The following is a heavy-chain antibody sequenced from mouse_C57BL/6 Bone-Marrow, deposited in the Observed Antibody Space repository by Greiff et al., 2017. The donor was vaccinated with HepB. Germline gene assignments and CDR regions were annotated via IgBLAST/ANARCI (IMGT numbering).Heavy chain of an antibody. V-gene: IGHV1-5*01. Sequence: VQLQQSGTVLARPGASVKMSCKTSGYTFTSYWMHWVKQRPGQGLEWIGAIYPGNSDTSYNQKFKGKAKLTAVTSASTAYMELSSLTNEDSAVYYCTRGYGSSPSDFDVWGTGTTVTVSS. CDR3: TRGYGSSPSDFDV. J-gene: IGHJ1*03. CDR2: IYPGNSDT. CDR1: GYTFTSYW. D-gene: IGHD1-1*01.